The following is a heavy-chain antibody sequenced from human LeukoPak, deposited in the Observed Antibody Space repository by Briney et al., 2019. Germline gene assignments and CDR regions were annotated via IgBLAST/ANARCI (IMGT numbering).Heavy chain of an antibody. D-gene: IGHD3-10*01. CDR1: GFTFSDYY. CDR3: ARIYYYGSGSGEY. V-gene: IGHV3-11*04. Sequence: PGGSLRLSCEASGFTFSDYYMSWIRQAPGKGPEWVSYIGSSGGNIFYADSVKGRFTISRDNAKNALYLQLDSLRVEDTARYYCARIYYYGSGSGEYWGQGTMVTVSS. J-gene: IGHJ4*02. CDR2: IGSSGGNI.